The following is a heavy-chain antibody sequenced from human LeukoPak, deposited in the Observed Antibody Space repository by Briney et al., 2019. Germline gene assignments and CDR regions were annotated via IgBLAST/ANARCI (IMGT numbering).Heavy chain of an antibody. Sequence: GGSLRLSCVVSGFTFSSYSMNWVRQAPGKGLEWLSYINSKSDDIYHADSVKGRFTVSRDNGKNSLYLQMNNLRVEDTAVYYCARAPTVLVGYCSSSSCQADYWGQGTLVTVSS. V-gene: IGHV3-48*01. J-gene: IGHJ4*02. CDR1: GFTFSSYS. CDR2: INSKSDDI. CDR3: ARAPTVLVGYCSSSSCQADY. D-gene: IGHD2-2*01.